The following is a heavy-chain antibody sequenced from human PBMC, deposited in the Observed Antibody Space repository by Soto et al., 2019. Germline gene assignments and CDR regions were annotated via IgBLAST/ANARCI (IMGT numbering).Heavy chain of an antibody. J-gene: IGHJ4*02. CDR2: IYSGGNT. V-gene: IGHV3-53*01. D-gene: IGHD1-26*01. CDR1: GFTVSSNH. Sequence: EVQLVESGGGLIQPGGSLRLSCAASGFTVSSNHLTWVRQAPGKGLEWVSIIYSGGNTYYAESVKGRFTISRDNSKNTLYLQMNRLRTEDTAVYYCASAFRGSQIWGHYFDYWGQGTLVTVSS. CDR3: ASAFRGSQIWGHYFDY.